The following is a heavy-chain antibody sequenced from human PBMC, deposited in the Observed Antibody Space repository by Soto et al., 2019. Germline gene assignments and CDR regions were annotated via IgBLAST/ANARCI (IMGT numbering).Heavy chain of an antibody. CDR2: SYTNGLS. CDR3: AKAGNEYGVDV. D-gene: IGHD3-10*01. Sequence: PSERLSLACTVSGGSISSYHCSWIRQSAGQGLEWIGRSYTNGLSHYNPCLKSRLCMSADTSKNQLSLTMTSVTAAPTGAYHCAKAGNEYGVDVWGQGTTVTVSS. CDR1: GGSISSYH. J-gene: IGHJ6*01. V-gene: IGHV4-4*07.